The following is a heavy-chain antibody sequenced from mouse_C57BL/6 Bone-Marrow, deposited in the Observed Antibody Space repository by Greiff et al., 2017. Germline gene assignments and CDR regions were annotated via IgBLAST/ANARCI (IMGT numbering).Heavy chain of an antibody. D-gene: IGHD1-1*01. Sequence: DVKLVESEGGLVQPGSSMKLSCTASGFTFSDYYMAWVRQVPEKGLEWVANINYDGSSTYYLDSLKSRFIISRDNAKNILYLQMSSLKSEDTATYYCARDHGSSPYYFDYWGQGTTLTVSS. CDR1: GFTFSDYY. V-gene: IGHV5-16*01. CDR3: ARDHGSSPYYFDY. J-gene: IGHJ2*01. CDR2: INYDGSST.